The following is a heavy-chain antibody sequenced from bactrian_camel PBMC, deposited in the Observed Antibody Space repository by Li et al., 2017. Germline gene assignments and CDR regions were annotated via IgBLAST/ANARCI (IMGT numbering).Heavy chain of an antibody. V-gene: IGHV3S54*01. CDR3: AADLGWCGSRPLQREFRN. CDR2: IAPATGTT. D-gene: IGHD2*01. Sequence: HVQLVESGGGSVNAGGSLTLSCAASGSGYISGTACMGWFRQVPGKEREGVAAIAPATGTTFYSDSVKGRFTISHVNANNTLHLQMNSLKPEDTAVYYYAADLGWCGSRPLQREFRNWGQGTQVTVS. CDR1: GSGYISGTAC. J-gene: IGHJ4*01.